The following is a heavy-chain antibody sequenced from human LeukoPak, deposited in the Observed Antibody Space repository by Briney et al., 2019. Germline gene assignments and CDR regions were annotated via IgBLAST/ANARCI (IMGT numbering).Heavy chain of an antibody. V-gene: IGHV1-69*06. CDR1: GGTFSSYA. CDR2: IIPIFGTA. Sequence: SVKVSCKASGGTFSSYAIGWVRQAPGQGLEWMGGIIPIFGTANYAQKFQGRVTITADKSTSTAYVELSSLRSEDTAVYYCAARFYDILTGNYYYGMDVWGKGTTVTVSS. J-gene: IGHJ6*04. CDR3: AARFYDILTGNYYYGMDV. D-gene: IGHD3-9*01.